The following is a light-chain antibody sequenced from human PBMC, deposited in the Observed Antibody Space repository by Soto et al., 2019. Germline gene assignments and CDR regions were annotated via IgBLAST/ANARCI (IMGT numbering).Light chain of an antibody. CDR3: VLYMGMNSV. V-gene: IGLV8-61*01. CDR1: SGSVSTNNY. Sequence: QAVVTQDPSFAVSPGGTVTLTCGLSSGSVSTNNYPSWYQQPPGQAPRTLIYFTNTRSSGVPDRFSGSILGNKAALTISGDQAYDEPESCLVLYMGMNSVFGGETKLTV. J-gene: IGLJ3*02. CDR2: FTN.